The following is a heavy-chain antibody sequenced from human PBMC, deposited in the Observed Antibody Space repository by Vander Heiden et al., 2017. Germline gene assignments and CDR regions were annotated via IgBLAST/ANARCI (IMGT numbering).Heavy chain of an antibody. CDR2: IWYDGSNK. J-gene: IGHJ4*02. CDR1: GFTFSSYG. Sequence: QVQLVESGGGVVQPGRSLRPSVAASGFTFSSYGKHGVRQAPGKGLEWVAVIWYDGSNKYYADSVKGRFTISRDNSKNTLYLQMNSLRAEDTAVYYCARGEPGGDYSLIDYWGQGTLVTVSS. V-gene: IGHV3-33*01. CDR3: ARGEPGGDYSLIDY. D-gene: IGHD4-17*01.